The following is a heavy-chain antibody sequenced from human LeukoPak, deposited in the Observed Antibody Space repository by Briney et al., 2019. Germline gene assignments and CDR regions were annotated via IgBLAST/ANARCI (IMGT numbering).Heavy chain of an antibody. CDR3: APGYGDPPLHY. CDR2: ISYDGSNK. J-gene: IGHJ4*02. CDR1: GFTFSSYG. D-gene: IGHD4-17*01. Sequence: PGGSLRLSCAASGFTFSSYGMHWVRQAPGKGLEWVAVISYDGSNKYYADSVKGRFTISRDNSKNTLYLQMNSLRAEDTAVYYCAPGYGDPPLHYWGQGALVTVSS. V-gene: IGHV3-30*03.